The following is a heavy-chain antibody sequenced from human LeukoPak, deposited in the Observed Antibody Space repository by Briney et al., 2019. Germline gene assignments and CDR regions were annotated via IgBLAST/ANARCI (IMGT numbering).Heavy chain of an antibody. CDR2: ISSSSSYI. Sequence: GGSLRLSCAASGFTFSSYSMNWVRQAPGKGLEWVSSISSSSSYIYYADSVKGRFTISRDNAKNSLYLQMNSLRAEDTAVYYCARAREYCSSTSCYNWFDPWGQGTLVTVSS. J-gene: IGHJ5*02. CDR3: ARAREYCSSTSCYNWFDP. D-gene: IGHD2-2*01. CDR1: GFTFSSYS. V-gene: IGHV3-21*01.